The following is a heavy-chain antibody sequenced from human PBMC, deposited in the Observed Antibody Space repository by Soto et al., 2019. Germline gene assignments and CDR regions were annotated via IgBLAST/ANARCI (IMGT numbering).Heavy chain of an antibody. D-gene: IGHD1-1*01. V-gene: IGHV3-53*01. CDR2: LYYVDGS. Sequence: WGSGRLSCAASGLTVSGKKYVAWVRQAPGKGLEWVSALYYVDGSFYSDSVKGRFTTSSDSSKTTVYLQMNDLRPADTAVYYCATWHEREHAYDVWGHGTTVIVS. CDR3: ATWHEREHAYDV. J-gene: IGHJ3*01. CDR1: GLTVSGKKY.